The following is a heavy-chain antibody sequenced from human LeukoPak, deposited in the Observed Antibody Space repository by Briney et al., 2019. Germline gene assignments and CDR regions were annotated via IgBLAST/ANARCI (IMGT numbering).Heavy chain of an antibody. CDR1: GFTFSSYA. CDR3: ASGYDILTLDY. D-gene: IGHD3-9*01. CDR2: MSGSGDST. J-gene: IGHJ4*02. V-gene: IGHV3-23*01. Sequence: PGGSLRLSCAASGFTFSSYAMSWVRQAPGEGLEWVSAMSGSGDSTYYADSVKGRFTISRDNSKNTLYLQMNSLRAEDTAVYYCASGYDILTLDYWGQGTLVTVSS.